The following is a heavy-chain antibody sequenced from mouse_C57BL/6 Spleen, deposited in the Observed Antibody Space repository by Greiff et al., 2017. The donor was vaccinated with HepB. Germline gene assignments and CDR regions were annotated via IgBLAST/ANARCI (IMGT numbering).Heavy chain of an antibody. CDR2: IHPNSGST. J-gene: IGHJ3*01. CDR1: GYTFTSYW. V-gene: IGHV1-64*01. CDR3: ASLDSSGYKFAY. Sequence: QVQLQQPGAELVKPGASVKLSCKASGYTFTSYWMHWVKQRPGQGLEWIGMIHPNSGSTNYNEKFKSKATLTVDKSSSTAYMQLSSLTSEDSAVYYCASLDSSGYKFAYWGQGTLVTVSA. D-gene: IGHD3-2*02.